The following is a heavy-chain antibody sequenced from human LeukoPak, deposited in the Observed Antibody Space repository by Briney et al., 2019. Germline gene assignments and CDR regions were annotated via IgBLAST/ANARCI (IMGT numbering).Heavy chain of an antibody. CDR2: ISGSGCST. D-gene: IGHD3-9*01. CDR1: GFTFSSYA. CDR3: AKDRGDILTGYTEPRPQPTDAFDI. Sequence: GGSLRLSCAASGFTFSSYAMSWVRQAPGKGLEGVSAISGSGCSTYYADSVKGRFTISRDNSKNTLYLQMNSLRAEDTAVYYCAKDRGDILTGYTEPRPQPTDAFDIWGQGTMVTVSS. V-gene: IGHV3-23*01. J-gene: IGHJ3*02.